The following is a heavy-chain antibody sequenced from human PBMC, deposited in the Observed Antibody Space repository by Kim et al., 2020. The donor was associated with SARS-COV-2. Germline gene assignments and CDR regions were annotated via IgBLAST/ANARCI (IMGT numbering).Heavy chain of an antibody. V-gene: IGHV3-7*01. CDR2: IKHDGTEK. Sequence: GGSLRLSYAASGFTFSDNWMTWIRQAPGKGLEWVANIKHDGTEKYYVNSVKGRFTVSRDNARKSVYLQMNSLRAEDTAVYYCARGRGLDSWGQGTLVTVS. J-gene: IGHJ4*02. CDR1: GFTFSDNW. CDR3: ARGRGLDS.